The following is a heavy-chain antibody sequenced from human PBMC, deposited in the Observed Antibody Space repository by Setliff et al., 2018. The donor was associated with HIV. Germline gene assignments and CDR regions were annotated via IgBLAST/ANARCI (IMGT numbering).Heavy chain of an antibody. Sequence: SETLSLTCAVSDGSFSDYYWAWIRQAPGKGLEWLGLIHHTGSATYNPSLQSRVAISVDTSKNQFSLKLSSVTAADTAVYYCARDRSNWNYGKNYMDVWGKGTTVTVSS. CDR3: ARDRSNWNYGKNYMDV. CDR2: IHHTGSA. D-gene: IGHD1-7*01. J-gene: IGHJ6*03. CDR1: DGSFSDYY. V-gene: IGHV4-34*01.